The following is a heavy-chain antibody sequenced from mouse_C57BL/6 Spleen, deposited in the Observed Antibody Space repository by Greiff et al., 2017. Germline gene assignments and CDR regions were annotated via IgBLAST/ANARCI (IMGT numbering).Heavy chain of an antibody. CDR3: AGRARAYYSNSVSGYAMDY. J-gene: IGHJ4*01. V-gene: IGHV8-12*01. D-gene: IGHD2-5*01. CDR1: GFSLSTSGMG. CDR2: IYWDDDK. Sequence: VKLMESGPGILQSSQTLSLTCSFSGFSLSTSGMGVSWIRQPSGHGLEWLAHIYWDDDKRYNPSLKSRLTISKDTSRNQGILKSTSGDTADTATYLCAGRARAYYSNSVSGYAMDYWGQGTSVTVSS.